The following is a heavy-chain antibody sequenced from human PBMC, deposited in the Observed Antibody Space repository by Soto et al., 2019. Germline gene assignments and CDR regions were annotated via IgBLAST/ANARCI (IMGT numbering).Heavy chain of an antibody. CDR2: VYHSGST. J-gene: IGHJ4*02. D-gene: IGHD6-19*01. CDR3: ARAQWLVLDY. CDR1: GGSISSGGYS. Sequence: QLQLQESGSELVKPSQTLSLTCTVSGGSISSGGYSWSWIRQPPGKGLEWIGYVYHSGSTYYNPSLKSRVTISLDRSKNHFSLKLSSVSAADTAVYYCARAQWLVLDYWGQGTLVTVSS. V-gene: IGHV4-30-2*01.